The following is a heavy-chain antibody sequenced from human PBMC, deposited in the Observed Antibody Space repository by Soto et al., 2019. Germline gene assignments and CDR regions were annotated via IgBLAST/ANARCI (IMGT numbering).Heavy chain of an antibody. CDR1: GFTFSDYY. CDR2: ISSSSSYT. Sequence: QVQLVESGGGLVKPGGSLRLSCAASGFTFSDYYMSWIRQAPGKGLEWVSYISSSSSYTNYADSVKGRFTISRDNAKNPLYLQKTSLRAEDTAVYYWAREGGGGYHIDYWGQRTLVTVSS. V-gene: IGHV3-11*06. J-gene: IGHJ4*02. CDR3: AREGGGGYHIDY. D-gene: IGHD6-25*01.